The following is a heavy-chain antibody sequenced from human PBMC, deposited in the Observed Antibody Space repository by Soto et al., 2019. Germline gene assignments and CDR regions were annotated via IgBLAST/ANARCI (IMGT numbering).Heavy chain of an antibody. CDR2: MDPSDSYT. D-gene: IGHD3-3*02. J-gene: IGHJ6*02. Sequence: QALELSCTGSGCSFTSNWISSVRPLPGKGREWMGRMDPSDSYTNYSPSFQGHVTISADKSISTAYLQWSSLKASDTAMYYCARLRVLDTVYVMDFWGHGTSVTVS. CDR1: GCSFTSNW. CDR3: ARLRVLDTVYVMDF. V-gene: IGHV5-10-1*01.